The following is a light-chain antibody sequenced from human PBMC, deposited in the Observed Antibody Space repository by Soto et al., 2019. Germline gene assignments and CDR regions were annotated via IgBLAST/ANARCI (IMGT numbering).Light chain of an antibody. V-gene: IGKV1-39*01. CDR3: HQCYSTPIT. CDR2: AAS. CDR1: SSNRSY. Sequence: IQITQSPESRLAAVSARYTITCLASSSNRSYLNWYQQKPGKAPKLLIYAASSLQSGVPSRFSGSGSGTDFTLTISSLQPEDVATYYCHQCYSTPITFGQGTRLEIK. J-gene: IGKJ5*01.